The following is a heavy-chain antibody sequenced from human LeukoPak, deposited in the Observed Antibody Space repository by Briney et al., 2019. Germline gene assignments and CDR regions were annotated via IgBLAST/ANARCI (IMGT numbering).Heavy chain of an antibody. D-gene: IGHD6-13*01. CDR2: ITGSGGST. J-gene: IGHJ6*02. CDR1: GFTFSSYA. V-gene: IGHV3-23*01. Sequence: PGGSLRLSCAASGFTFSSYAMTWVRQAPGKGLEWVSVITGSGGSTYYADSVKGRFTISRDNSKNTLYLQMNSLRAEDTAVYYCATPYSSSPDYYYYGMDVWGQGTTVTVSS. CDR3: ATPYSSSPDYYYYGMDV.